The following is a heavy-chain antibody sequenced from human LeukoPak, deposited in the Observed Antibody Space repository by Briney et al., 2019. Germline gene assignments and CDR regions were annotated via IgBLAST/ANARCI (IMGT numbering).Heavy chain of an antibody. CDR1: GYSFTSNY. D-gene: IGHD3-10*01. Sequence: ASVKVSCKASGYSFTSNYMHWVRQAPGQGLEWMGIINPSGGSTTYAQKFQGRVTMTRDTSTSTVYTELSSLRSEDTAVYYCARGRGPGFDPWGQGTLVTVSS. CDR2: INPSGGST. V-gene: IGHV1-46*01. CDR3: ARGRGPGFDP. J-gene: IGHJ5*02.